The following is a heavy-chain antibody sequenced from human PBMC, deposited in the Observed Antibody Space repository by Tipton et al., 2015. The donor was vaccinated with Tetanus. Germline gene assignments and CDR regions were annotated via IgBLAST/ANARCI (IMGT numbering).Heavy chain of an antibody. Sequence: SLRLSCAASGFTFSDSAMNWVRQAPGKGLEWVSSISNSGSHMYYAESVRGRFSISRDNAKNSLYLQMNTLRADDTALYYCARERSSGCFDTRSRGTLVTVSS. J-gene: IGHJ5*02. V-gene: IGHV3-21*06. CDR3: ARERSSGCFDT. CDR2: ISNSGSHM. CDR1: GFTFSDSA. D-gene: IGHD1-26*01.